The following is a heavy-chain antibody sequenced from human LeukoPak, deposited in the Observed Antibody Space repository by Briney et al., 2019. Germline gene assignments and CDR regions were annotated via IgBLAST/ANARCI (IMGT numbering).Heavy chain of an antibody. CDR2: IKQDGSQE. Sequence: GGSLRLSCAASRFTLSTYWMSWVRQAPGKGLEWVAHIKQDGSQEYYVDSVKGRFTISRDSAKNSLYLQMNSLRAEDTAVYYCARGRPHGNDYWGQGTLVTVSS. CDR1: RFTLSTYW. CDR3: ARGRPHGNDY. V-gene: IGHV3-7*01. J-gene: IGHJ4*02. D-gene: IGHD4-23*01.